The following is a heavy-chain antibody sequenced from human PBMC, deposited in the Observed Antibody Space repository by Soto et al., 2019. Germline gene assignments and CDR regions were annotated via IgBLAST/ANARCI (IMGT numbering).Heavy chain of an antibody. V-gene: IGHV3-21*01. J-gene: IGHJ6*02. CDR2: ISSSSSYI. D-gene: IGHD2-21*01. CDR1: GFTFSSYS. Sequence: GGSLRLSCAASGFTFSSYSMNWVRQAPGKGLEWVSSISSSSSYIYYADSVKGRFTISRDNAKNSLYLQMNSLRAEDTAVYYCARDKGIVVYYYYGMDVWGQGTTVTVSS. CDR3: ARDKGIVVYYYYGMDV.